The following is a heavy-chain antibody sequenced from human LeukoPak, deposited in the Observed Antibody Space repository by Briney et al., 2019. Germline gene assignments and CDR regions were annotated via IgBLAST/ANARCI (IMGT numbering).Heavy chain of an antibody. CDR1: GGSISSYY. CDR3: ARGLRGRSGYYFDS. Sequence: SETLSLTCTVSGGSISSYYWGWIRQPPGKGLEWIGYLYYNGGTNYNPSLKSRVTISVDTSKTQFFLRLSSVTAADTAVYYCARGLRGRSGYYFDSWGQGTLVTVSS. J-gene: IGHJ4*02. V-gene: IGHV4-59*08. CDR2: LYYNGGT.